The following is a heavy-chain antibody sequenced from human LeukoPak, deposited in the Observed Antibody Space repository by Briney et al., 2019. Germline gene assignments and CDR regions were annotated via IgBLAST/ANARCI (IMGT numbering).Heavy chain of an antibody. CDR3: AGDRGITVTKDFDY. Sequence: AAVKVSCKVSGSTLAESSIHWLRQAPGKGLKWMGGYDPEEGGIIYAQKFLDRVTMTEDTSTTTAYMEVSSLRSEDTAVYFCAGDRGITVTKDFDYWGQGTLVTVSS. CDR2: YDPEEGGI. D-gene: IGHD4-17*01. V-gene: IGHV1-24*01. CDR1: GSTLAESS. J-gene: IGHJ4*02.